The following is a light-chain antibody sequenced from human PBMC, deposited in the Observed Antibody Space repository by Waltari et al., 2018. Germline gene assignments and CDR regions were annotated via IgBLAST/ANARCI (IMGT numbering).Light chain of an antibody. CDR1: QSVSSY. CDR2: DAS. V-gene: IGKV3-11*01. Sequence: EIVLTQSPATLSLSPGARATLSCRASQSVSSYLAWYQQKPGQAPRLLIYDASNRATGIPARFSGSGSRTDFTLTISSLEPEDFAVYYCQQRSNWPPWTFGQGTKVEIK. J-gene: IGKJ1*01. CDR3: QQRSNWPPWT.